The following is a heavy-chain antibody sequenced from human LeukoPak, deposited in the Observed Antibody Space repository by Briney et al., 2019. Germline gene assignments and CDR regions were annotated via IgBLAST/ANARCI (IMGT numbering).Heavy chain of an antibody. Sequence: GGSLRLSCAASGFTFSSYAMSCVRQAPGKGLEWVSAISGSGGSTYYADSVKGRFTISRDNSKNTLYLQMNSLRAEDTAVYYCAKRRGYSYGYSDYWGQGTLVTVSS. CDR2: ISGSGGST. CDR3: AKRRGYSYGYSDY. V-gene: IGHV3-23*01. CDR1: GFTFSSYA. J-gene: IGHJ4*02. D-gene: IGHD5-18*01.